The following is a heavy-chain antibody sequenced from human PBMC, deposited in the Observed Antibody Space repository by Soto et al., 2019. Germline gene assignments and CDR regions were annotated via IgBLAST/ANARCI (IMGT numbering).Heavy chain of an antibody. CDR3: ARQNYDILTGYGAFDI. Sequence: SETLSLTCTVSGGSISSYYWSWTRQPPGKGLEWIGYIYYSGSTNYNPSLKSRVTISVDTSKNQFSLKLSSVTAADTAVYYCARQNYDILTGYGAFDIWGQGTMVTISS. J-gene: IGHJ3*02. D-gene: IGHD3-9*01. CDR1: GGSISSYY. CDR2: IYYSGST. V-gene: IGHV4-59*08.